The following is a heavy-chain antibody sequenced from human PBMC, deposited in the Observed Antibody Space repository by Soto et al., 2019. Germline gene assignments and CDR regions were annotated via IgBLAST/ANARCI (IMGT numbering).Heavy chain of an antibody. CDR2: INPNSGGT. V-gene: IGHV1-2*04. CDR3: ARGGDIVVVPAAPYYYYYGMDV. J-gene: IGHJ6*02. D-gene: IGHD2-2*01. Sequence: ASVKVSCKASGYTFTGYYMHWVRQAPGQGLEWMGWINPNSGGTNYAQKFQGWVTMTRDTSISTAYVELSRLRSDDTAVYYCARGGDIVVVPAAPYYYYYGMDVWGQGTTVTVSS. CDR1: GYTFTGYY.